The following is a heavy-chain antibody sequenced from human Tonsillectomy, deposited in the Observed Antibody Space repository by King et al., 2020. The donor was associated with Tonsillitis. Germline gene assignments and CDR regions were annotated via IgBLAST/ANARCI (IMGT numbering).Heavy chain of an antibody. J-gene: IGHJ5*02. CDR1: GYTFRGYY. CDR2: INPTSGGT. V-gene: IGHV1-2*02. CDR3: ARDYCTNGVCSWFDP. Sequence: QTQLVQSGAEVKKPGASVKVSCKASGYTFRGYYMHWLRQSPGKGLEWMGWINPTSGGTNYALKFQGRVTLTRDTSISTAYMALSSVRSDDTAVYYCARDYCTNGVCSWFDPWGQGTLVTVSS. D-gene: IGHD2-8*01.